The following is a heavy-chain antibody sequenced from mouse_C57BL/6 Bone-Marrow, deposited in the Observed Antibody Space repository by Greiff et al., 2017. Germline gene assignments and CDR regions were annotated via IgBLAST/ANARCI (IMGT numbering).Heavy chain of an antibody. CDR2: INPSSGYT. CDR1: GYTFTSYT. V-gene: IGHV1-4*01. Sequence: QVQLQQSGAELARPGASVKMSCKASGYTFTSYTMHWVKQRPGQGLEWIGYINPSSGYTKYNQKFKDKATLTADKSSSTAYMQLISLTSEDSAVYYCARWKGAWFAYWGQGTLVTVSA. J-gene: IGHJ3*01. CDR3: ARWKGAWFAY.